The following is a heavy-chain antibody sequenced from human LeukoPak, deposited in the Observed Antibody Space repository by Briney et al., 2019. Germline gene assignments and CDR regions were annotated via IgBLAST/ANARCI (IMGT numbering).Heavy chain of an antibody. CDR3: AREGVRGVMAPYYYYMDV. V-gene: IGHV3-53*01. J-gene: IGHJ6*03. CDR1: GFTVSSNY. CDR2: IYSGGST. D-gene: IGHD3-10*01. Sequence: GGSLRLSCAASGFTVSSNYMSWVRQAPGKGLEWVSVIYSGGSTYYADSVKGRFTISRDNSKNTLYLQMNSLRAEDTAVYYCAREGVRGVMAPYYYYMDVWGKGTTVTVSS.